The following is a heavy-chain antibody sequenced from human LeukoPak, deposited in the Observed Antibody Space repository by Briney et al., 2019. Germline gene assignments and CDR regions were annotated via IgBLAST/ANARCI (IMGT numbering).Heavy chain of an antibody. V-gene: IGHV3-11*01. CDR2: ISSSGSTI. CDR1: GFTFSDYY. J-gene: IGHJ4*02. Sequence: GGSLRPSCAASGFTFSDYYMSWIRQAPGKGLEWVSYISSSGSTIYYADSVKGRFTISRDNAKNSLYLQMNSLRAEDTAVYYCARGTDYDILTGYLDYWGQGTLVTVSS. D-gene: IGHD3-9*01. CDR3: ARGTDYDILTGYLDY.